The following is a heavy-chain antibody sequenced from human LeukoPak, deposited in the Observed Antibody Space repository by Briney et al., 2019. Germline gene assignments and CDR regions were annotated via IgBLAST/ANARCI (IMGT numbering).Heavy chain of an antibody. V-gene: IGHV1-2*02. D-gene: IGHD3-3*01. CDR2: INPNSGGT. J-gene: IGHJ4*02. CDR1: GYTFTGYY. Sequence: ASVKVSCKASGYTFTGYYMHWVRQAPGQGLEWMGWINPNSGGTNYAQKFQGRVTMTRDTSISTAYMELSRLRSDDKAVYYCARVSFLEWTYDYWGQGTLVTVSS. CDR3: ARVSFLEWTYDY.